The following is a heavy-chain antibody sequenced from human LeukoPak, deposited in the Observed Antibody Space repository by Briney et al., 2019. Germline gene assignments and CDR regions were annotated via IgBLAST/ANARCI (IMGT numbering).Heavy chain of an antibody. J-gene: IGHJ4*02. V-gene: IGHV4-38-2*02. CDR3: ARVRGYCSSTICYRYYFDY. CDR2: ICHSGST. CDR1: GYSISSGYY. Sequence: SETLSLTCTVSGYSISSGYYGGWIRQRPGQGLGWMGTICHSGSTYYNPSLKIRLTISVDTSKNQFSLKLTSVTAADTAVYYCARVRGYCSSTICYRYYFDYWGQGTLVTVSS. D-gene: IGHD2-2*01.